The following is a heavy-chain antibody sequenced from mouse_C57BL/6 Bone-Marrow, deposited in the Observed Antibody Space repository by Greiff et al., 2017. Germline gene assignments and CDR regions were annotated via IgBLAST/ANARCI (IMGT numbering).Heavy chain of an antibody. CDR2: IWSGGST. V-gene: IGHV2-2*01. Sequence: QVQLQQSGPGLVQPSQSLSITCTVSGFSLTSYGVHWVRQSPGKGLEWLGVIWSGGSTDYNAAFISRLSISKDNSKSQVFFKMNRLQADDTAIYYCARNGLLLWFAYWGQGTLVTVSA. J-gene: IGHJ3*01. D-gene: IGHD2-3*01. CDR3: ARNGLLLWFAY. CDR1: GFSLTSYG.